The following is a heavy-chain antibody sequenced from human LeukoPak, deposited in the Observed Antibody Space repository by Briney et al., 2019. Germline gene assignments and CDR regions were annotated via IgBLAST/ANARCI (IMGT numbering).Heavy chain of an antibody. V-gene: IGHV4-39*07. Sequence: PSETLSLTCTVSGGSISSSSYYWGWIRQPPGKGLEWIGSIYYSGSTYYNPSLKSRVTISVDKSKNQFSLKLSSVTAADTAVYYCARVPDSSGYSVSYWGQGTLVTVSS. D-gene: IGHD3-22*01. CDR2: IYYSGST. CDR3: ARVPDSSGYSVSY. CDR1: GGSISSSSYY. J-gene: IGHJ4*02.